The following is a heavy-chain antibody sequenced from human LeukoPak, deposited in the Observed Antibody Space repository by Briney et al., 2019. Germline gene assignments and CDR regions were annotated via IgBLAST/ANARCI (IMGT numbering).Heavy chain of an antibody. Sequence: GESLKISCEASGFTFSDYAMTWVRQAPGKGLEWVSEITGSGISTYYADSVKGRFTISRDNSKNTLYLQMNSLRAEDTAVYYCAREHFDFDYWGQGTLVTVSS. CDR2: ITGSGIST. CDR3: AREHFDFDY. D-gene: IGHD2/OR15-2a*01. J-gene: IGHJ4*02. V-gene: IGHV3-23*01. CDR1: GFTFSDYA.